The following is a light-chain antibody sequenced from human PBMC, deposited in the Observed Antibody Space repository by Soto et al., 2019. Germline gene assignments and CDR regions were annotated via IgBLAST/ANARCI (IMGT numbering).Light chain of an antibody. CDR3: QTWGTGLLV. J-gene: IGLJ2*01. CDR1: SGHRTYA. Sequence: QLVLTQSPSASASLGASVKLTCTLSSGHRTYAIAWHQQQPEKGPRYLMNLNSDGRHTKGDGIPDRFSGSSSGTERHLTISSLQSEDEADYYCQTWGTGLLVFGGGTQLTVL. V-gene: IGLV4-69*01. CDR2: LNSDGRH.